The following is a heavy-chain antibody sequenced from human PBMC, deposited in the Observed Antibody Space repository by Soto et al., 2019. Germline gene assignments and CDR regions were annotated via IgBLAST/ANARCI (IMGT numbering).Heavy chain of an antibody. V-gene: IGHV3-15*07. J-gene: IGHJ6*02. CDR3: TTLPPQNYWGSPV. CDR1: GFTFTKAW. Sequence: GGSLRLSCAASGFTFTKAWMNWVRQAPGKGLEWVGRIKSKNDGGTVDYAAPVKGRFTISRDDSENTLYLQINSLKIEDTAVYYCTTLPPQNYWGSPVWGQGTSVTGSS. D-gene: IGHD3-10*01. CDR2: IKSKNDGGTV.